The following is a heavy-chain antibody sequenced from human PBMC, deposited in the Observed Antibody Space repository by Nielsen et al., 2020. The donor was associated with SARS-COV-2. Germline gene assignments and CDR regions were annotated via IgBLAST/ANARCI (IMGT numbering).Heavy chain of an antibody. CDR3: ARDRGGLGAAFPFDL. D-gene: IGHD1-26*01. CDR1: GGTFSRFA. Sequence: SVKASCKASGGTFSRFAISWLRQAPGQGPEWMGGIIPMVGTANYAHKFRGRVTITADESTSTAYMELSSLTSEDTAVYYCARDRGGLGAAFPFDLWGQGALVTVSS. J-gene: IGHJ4*02. V-gene: IGHV1-69*13. CDR2: IIPMVGTA.